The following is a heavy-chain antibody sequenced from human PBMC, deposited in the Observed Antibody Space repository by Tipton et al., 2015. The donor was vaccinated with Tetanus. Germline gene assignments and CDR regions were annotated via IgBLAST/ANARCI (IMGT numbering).Heavy chain of an antibody. V-gene: IGHV3-48*03. CDR1: GFTFSTHA. Sequence: SLRLSCAASGFTFSTHAMHWVRQAPGKGLEWVSHMNLRGSITAYADSVKGRFTISRDNAKNSLFLEMNSLRGDDTAVYYCARAQYGSGARPFDYWGQGTLVTVSS. CDR2: MNLRGSIT. CDR3: ARAQYGSGARPFDY. D-gene: IGHD3-10*01. J-gene: IGHJ4*02.